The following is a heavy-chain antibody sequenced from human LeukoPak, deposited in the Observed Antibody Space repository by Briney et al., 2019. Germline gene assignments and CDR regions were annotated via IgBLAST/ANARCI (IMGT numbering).Heavy chain of an antibody. Sequence: GASVKVSCKASGGTFSSYAISWVRQAPGQGLEWMGRIIPILGIANYAQKFQGRVTITADKSTSTAYMELSSLRSEDTAVYYCARGAHSGSYQSDHPFDYWGQGTLVTVSS. V-gene: IGHV1-69*04. CDR2: IIPILGIA. D-gene: IGHD1-26*01. CDR3: ARGAHSGSYQSDHPFDY. CDR1: GGTFSSYA. J-gene: IGHJ4*02.